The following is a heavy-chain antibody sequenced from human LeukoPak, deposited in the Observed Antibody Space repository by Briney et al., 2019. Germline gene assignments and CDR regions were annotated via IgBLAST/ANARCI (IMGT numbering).Heavy chain of an antibody. CDR2: FDPEDGET. CDR3: ATCNPYYYGSRNLRELDY. Sequence: ASVKISCKVSGYTLTELSMHWVRQAPGKGLEWMGGFDPEDGETIYAQKFQGRVTMTEDTSTDTAYMELSSLRSEDTAVYYCATCNPYYYGSRNLRELDYWGQGTLVTVSS. J-gene: IGHJ4*02. CDR1: GYTLTELS. D-gene: IGHD3-10*01. V-gene: IGHV1-24*01.